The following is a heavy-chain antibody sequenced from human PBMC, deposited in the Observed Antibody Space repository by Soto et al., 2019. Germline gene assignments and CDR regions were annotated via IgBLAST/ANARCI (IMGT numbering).Heavy chain of an antibody. J-gene: IGHJ4*02. Sequence: QVQLVQSGAEVKKPGSSVKVSCTASGGTFNFYTINWVRQAPGQRPEWVGRVNPIVGMSSSASKFQGRVTMSADESTSKAYRDRSGLKSEDTAGYYCATSYGSGSTHFDYWGQGALGTGSS. V-gene: IGHV1-69*02. CDR2: VNPIVGMS. CDR1: GGTFNFYT. D-gene: IGHD3-10*01. CDR3: ATSYGSGSTHFDY.